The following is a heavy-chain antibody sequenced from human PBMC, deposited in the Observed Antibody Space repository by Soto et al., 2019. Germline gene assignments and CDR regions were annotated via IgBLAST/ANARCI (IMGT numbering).Heavy chain of an antibody. CDR3: AKDGGSGWVY. D-gene: IGHD6-19*01. Sequence: PGGSLRLSCAASGFTFSSYGMHWVRQAPGKGLEWVAVISYDGSNKYYADSVKGRFTISRDNSKNTLYLQMNSLRAEDTAVYYCAKDGGSGWVYWGQGTLVTVSS. CDR2: ISYDGSNK. CDR1: GFTFSSYG. J-gene: IGHJ4*02. V-gene: IGHV3-30*18.